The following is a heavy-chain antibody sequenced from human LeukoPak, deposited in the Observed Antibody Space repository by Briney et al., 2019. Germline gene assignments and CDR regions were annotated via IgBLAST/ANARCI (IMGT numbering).Heavy chain of an antibody. D-gene: IGHD3-22*01. J-gene: IGHJ4*02. CDR3: SRKYDSSGYFDY. CDR1: GFRLSGYA. Sequence: GGSLRLSCIASGFRLSGYAMSWVRQAPGKGLEWVSTISGGGDAGYYADSVKGRFTIPRDNSKNTLYLQMNSLRAEDTAVYYCSRKYDSSGYFDYWGRGTLVTVSS. V-gene: IGHV3-23*01. CDR2: ISGGGDAG.